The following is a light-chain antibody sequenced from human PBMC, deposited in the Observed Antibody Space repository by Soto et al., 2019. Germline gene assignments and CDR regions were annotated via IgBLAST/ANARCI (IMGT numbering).Light chain of an antibody. Sequence: DIQITQSPSSLSAYVAHRVPITCRASQSISSYLNWYQQKPGKAPKLLIYAASSLQSGVPSRFSGSGSGTDFTLTISRLQPEDFATYYCQQSYSNLCTFGQGTKV. V-gene: IGKV1-39*01. CDR2: AAS. J-gene: IGKJ1*01. CDR3: QQSYSNLCT. CDR1: QSISSY.